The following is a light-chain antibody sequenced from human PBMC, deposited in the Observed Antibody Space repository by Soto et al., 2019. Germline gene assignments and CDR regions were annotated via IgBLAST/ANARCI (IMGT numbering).Light chain of an antibody. J-gene: IGKJ4*01. CDR3: QQTYSTPLT. Sequence: DIQMTQSPSSLSASVGDRVTITCRATQSIYTNLSWYQQKPGKAPKLLISAASSLESGVPSRFSGSGSGTDFSLTISSLQPEDFATYYCQQTYSTPLTFGGGTKVEIK. CDR1: QSIYTN. V-gene: IGKV1-39*01. CDR2: AAS.